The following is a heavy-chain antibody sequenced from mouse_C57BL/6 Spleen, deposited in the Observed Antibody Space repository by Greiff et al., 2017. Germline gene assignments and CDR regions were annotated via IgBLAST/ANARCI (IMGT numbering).Heavy chain of an antibody. J-gene: IGHJ1*03. CDR1: GYTFTSYW. Sequence: QVQLKQPGAELVKPGASVKLSCKASGYTFTSYWMHWVKQRPGQGLVWIGMIHPNSGSTNYNEKFKSKATLTVDQSSRTADMQLSSLTSEDSAVYYCARGDDWYFDVWGTGTTVTVSS. V-gene: IGHV1-64*01. CDR3: ARGDDWYFDV. CDR2: IHPNSGST.